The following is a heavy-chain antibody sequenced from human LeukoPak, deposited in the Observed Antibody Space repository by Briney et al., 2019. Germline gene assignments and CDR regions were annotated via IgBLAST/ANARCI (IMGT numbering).Heavy chain of an antibody. Sequence: GASVKVSCKASGYTFTVYYMHWVRQAPGQGLEGMGWINPNSDDTNYAQKFQGRVTMTRDTSISTAYMELSRLRSDDTAVYYCARDRLDYYGSGSYAFDIWGQGTMVTVSS. CDR1: GYTFTVYY. V-gene: IGHV1-2*02. CDR3: ARDRLDYYGSGSYAFDI. J-gene: IGHJ3*02. CDR2: INPNSDDT. D-gene: IGHD3-10*01.